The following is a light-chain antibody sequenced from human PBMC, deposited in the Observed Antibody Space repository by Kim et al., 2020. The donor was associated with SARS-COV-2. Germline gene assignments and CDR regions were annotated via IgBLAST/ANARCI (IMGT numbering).Light chain of an antibody. V-gene: IGKV1-27*01. CDR1: TGISNY. CDR3: QKYNSAPYT. J-gene: IGKJ2*01. CDR2: AAS. Sequence: SASVGVGATVACRASTGISNYGAWYQHKAEKVPNLQIYAASTWQSGVPSRFSGRGSVTHFTLTISSLQPEDVATYYCQKYNSAPYTFGQGTKLEI.